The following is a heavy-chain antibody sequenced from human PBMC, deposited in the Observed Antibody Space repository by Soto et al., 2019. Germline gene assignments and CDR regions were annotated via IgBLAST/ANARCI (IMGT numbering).Heavy chain of an antibody. CDR1: GYTFSNFA. CDR3: ARADSSGWGNSYYYYGMDV. D-gene: IGHD6-19*01. Sequence: ASVKVSCKASGYTFSNFAMHWVRQAPGQRLEWMGWINAGNWNTKYSQKFQGRVTITADNSTSTAFMELRSLISEDTAVFYCARADSSGWGNSYYYYGMDVWGQGTTVTVSS. V-gene: IGHV1-3*01. CDR2: INAGNWNT. J-gene: IGHJ6*02.